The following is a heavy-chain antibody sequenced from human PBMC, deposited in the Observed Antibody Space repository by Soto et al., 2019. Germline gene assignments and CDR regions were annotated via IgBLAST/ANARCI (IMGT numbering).Heavy chain of an antibody. CDR1: GGSISSGGYY. V-gene: IGHV4-31*03. CDR3: ARGNGDRMKAFDI. CDR2: IYYSGST. Sequence: QVQLQESGPGLVKPSQTLSLTCTVSGGSISSGGYYWSWIRQHPGKGLEWIGYIYYSGSTYYTPSLKSRVTISVDTSKNQFSLKLSPVTAADTAVYYCARGNGDRMKAFDIWGQGTMVTVSS. J-gene: IGHJ3*02. D-gene: IGHD4-17*01.